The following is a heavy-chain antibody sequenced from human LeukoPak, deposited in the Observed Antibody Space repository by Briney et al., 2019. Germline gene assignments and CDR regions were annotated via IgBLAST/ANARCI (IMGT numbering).Heavy chain of an antibody. CDR3: AGEVDSSSWYRFDY. CDR2: IYYSGST. J-gene: IGHJ4*02. CDR1: GGSISSYY. D-gene: IGHD6-13*01. Sequence: PSETLSLTCTVSGGSISSYYWSWIRQPPGKGLEWIGYIYYSGSTNYNPSLKSRVTISVDTSKNQFSLKLSSVTAADTAVYYCAGEVDSSSWYRFDYWGQGTLVTVSS. V-gene: IGHV4-59*01.